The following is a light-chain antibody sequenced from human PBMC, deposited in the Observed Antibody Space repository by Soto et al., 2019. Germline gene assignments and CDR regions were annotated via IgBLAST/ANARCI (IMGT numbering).Light chain of an antibody. V-gene: IGKV3-20*01. J-gene: IGKJ4*01. CDR3: QQYASSPLT. CDR2: GAS. CDR1: QSVSNNY. Sequence: EIVLTQSPGTLSLSPGERATLSCRASQSVSNNYLAWYQQKPGQAPRLLIYGASSRATGIPDRFSGSGSGTDFTLIISRLEPEDFAVYYCQQYASSPLTFGGGTKVEIK.